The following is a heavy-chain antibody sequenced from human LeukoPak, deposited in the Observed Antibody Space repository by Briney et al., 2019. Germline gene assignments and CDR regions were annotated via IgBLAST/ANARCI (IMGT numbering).Heavy chain of an antibody. D-gene: IGHD2-15*01. CDR3: AREGSGHAYYYHMDV. V-gene: IGHV3-11*01. Sequence: GGSLRLSCAASGFTFSDYYMSWIRQAPGKGLEWVSYTSSSGSTIYYADSVKGRFTISRDNAKNSLYLQMNSLRTEDTAVYYCAREGSGHAYYYHMDVWGKGTTATVSS. CDR2: TSSSGSTI. J-gene: IGHJ6*03. CDR1: GFTFSDYY.